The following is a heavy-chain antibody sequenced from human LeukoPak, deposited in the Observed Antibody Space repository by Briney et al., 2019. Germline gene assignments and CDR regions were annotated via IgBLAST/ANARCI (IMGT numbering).Heavy chain of an antibody. Sequence: GGSLRLSCAASGFTFSSYSMNWVRQAPGKGLEWVSSISSSSSYIYYADSVKGRFTISRDNSKNTLYLQMNSLRAEDTAVYYCANIAVAGTDYWGQGTLVTVSS. CDR2: ISSSSSYI. CDR3: ANIAVAGTDY. CDR1: GFTFSSYS. V-gene: IGHV3-21*01. J-gene: IGHJ4*02. D-gene: IGHD6-19*01.